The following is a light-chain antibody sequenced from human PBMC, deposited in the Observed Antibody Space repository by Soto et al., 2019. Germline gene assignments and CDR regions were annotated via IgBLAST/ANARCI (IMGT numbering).Light chain of an antibody. V-gene: IGKV3-15*01. CDR3: QQYNNWLPIT. J-gene: IGKJ5*01. CDR2: GAS. CDR1: QSVSSN. Sequence: EIVMTQSPATLSVSPGERATLSCRASQSVSSNLAWYQQKPGQAPRLLIYGASTRATGIPARFSGSGSGTEFTITISSLQSEDFAVYYCQQYNNWLPITFGQGTRLEIK.